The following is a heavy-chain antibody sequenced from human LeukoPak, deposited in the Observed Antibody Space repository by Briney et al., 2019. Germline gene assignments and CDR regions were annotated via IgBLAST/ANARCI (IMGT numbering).Heavy chain of an antibody. CDR3: AREYYYDSSGYYVDAFDI. CDR1: GGSISSSSYY. J-gene: IGHJ3*02. Sequence: KTSETLSLTCTVSGGSISSSSYYWGWIRQPPGKGLEWIGSIYYSGSTYYNPSLKSRVTISVDTSKNQFSLKLSSVTAADTAVYYCAREYYYDSSGYYVDAFDIWGQGTMVTVSS. CDR2: IYYSGST. V-gene: IGHV4-39*07. D-gene: IGHD3-22*01.